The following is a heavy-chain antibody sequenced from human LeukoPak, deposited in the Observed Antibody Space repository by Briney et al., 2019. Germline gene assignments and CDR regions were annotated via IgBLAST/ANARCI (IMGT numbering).Heavy chain of an antibody. Sequence: SETLSLTCTVSGGSISSYYWSWIRQPAGKGLEWIGRIYTSGSTNYNPSLKSRVTISVDKSKNQFSLKLSSVTAADTAVYYCARVEAAAGDAFDIWGQGTMVTVSS. CDR1: GGSISSYY. CDR3: ARVEAAAGDAFDI. V-gene: IGHV4-4*07. D-gene: IGHD6-13*01. CDR2: IYTSGST. J-gene: IGHJ3*02.